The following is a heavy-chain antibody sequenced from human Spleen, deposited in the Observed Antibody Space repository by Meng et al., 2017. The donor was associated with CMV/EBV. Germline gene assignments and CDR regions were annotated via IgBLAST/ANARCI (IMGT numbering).Heavy chain of an antibody. J-gene: IGHJ6*02. CDR2: IYSGGST. CDR1: GFTVSSNY. CDR3: ARESLSDYSNYPGFMDV. V-gene: IGHV3-66*02. D-gene: IGHD4-11*01. Sequence: GGSLRLSCAASGFTVSSNYMSWVRQAPGKGLEWVSVIYSGGSTYYADSVKGLFTISRDNSKNTLYLQMNSLRAEDTAVYYCARESLSDYSNYPGFMDVWGQGTTVTVSS.